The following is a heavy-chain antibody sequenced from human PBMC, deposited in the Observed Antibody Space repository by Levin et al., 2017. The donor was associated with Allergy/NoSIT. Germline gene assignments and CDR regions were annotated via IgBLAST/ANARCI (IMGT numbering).Heavy chain of an antibody. CDR3: ARDRADFDDYGEYTFDH. CDR2: ISHHGKNQ. D-gene: IGHD4-17*01. CDR1: GFSFRNYG. V-gene: IGHV3-30*03. Sequence: GGSLRLSCVASGFSFRNYGIHWVRQAPGKGLEWVSFISHHGKNQYYLASVKGRFTTSRDNFQNTMYLQMHSLRIEDTAVYYCARDRADFDDYGEYTFDHWGQGILVIVSS. J-gene: IGHJ4*02.